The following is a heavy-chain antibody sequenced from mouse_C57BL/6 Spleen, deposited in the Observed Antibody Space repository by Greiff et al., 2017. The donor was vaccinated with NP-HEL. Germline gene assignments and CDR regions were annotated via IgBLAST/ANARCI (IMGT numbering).Heavy chain of an antibody. V-gene: IGHV1-55*01. D-gene: IGHD2-3*01. CDR1: GYTFTSYW. Sequence: QVQLQQPGAELVKPGASVKMSCKASGYTFTSYWIIWVKQRPGQGLEWIGDIYPGSGSTNYNEKFKSKATLTVDTSSSTAYMQLSSLTSEDSAVYYCARRDGDYAMDYWGQGTSVTVSS. CDR2: IYPGSGST. CDR3: ARRDGDYAMDY. J-gene: IGHJ4*01.